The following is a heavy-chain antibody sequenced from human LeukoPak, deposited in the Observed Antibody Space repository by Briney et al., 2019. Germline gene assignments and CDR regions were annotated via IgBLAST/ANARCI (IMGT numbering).Heavy chain of an antibody. D-gene: IGHD3-22*01. CDR2: ITRSSNYI. CDR3: ASSRYDSSGYYGIIAY. J-gene: IGHJ4*02. CDR1: GFTFDDYG. Sequence: GGSLRLSCAASGFTFDDYGMSWVRQAPGKGLEWVSSITRSSNYIYYADSVKGRFTISRDNAKNSLYLQMNSLRAEDTAVYYCASSRYDSSGYYGIIAYWGQGTLATVSS. V-gene: IGHV3-21*01.